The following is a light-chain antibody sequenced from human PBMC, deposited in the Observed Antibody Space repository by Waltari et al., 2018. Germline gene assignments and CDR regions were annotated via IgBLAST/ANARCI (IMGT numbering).Light chain of an antibody. V-gene: IGLV2-14*03. CDR3: GTSTTTRNHV. Sequence: QSALTQPASVSGSPGQSTTISCSGTSRDVGAYNYVCWYQQHPGKAPELIIYDVSVRPSGVSNRFSGSKSGNTASLTISGLHTEDEADYYCGTSTTTRNHVFGTGTKVTVL. J-gene: IGLJ1*01. CDR2: DVS. CDR1: SRDVGAYNY.